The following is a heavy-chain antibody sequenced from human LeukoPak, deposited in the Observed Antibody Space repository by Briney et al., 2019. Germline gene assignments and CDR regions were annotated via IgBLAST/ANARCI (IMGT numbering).Heavy chain of an antibody. CDR3: AKTTMVRGTPFDY. CDR1: GYSISSGYY. V-gene: IGHV4-38-2*02. D-gene: IGHD3-10*01. Sequence: SETLSLTCTVSGYSISSGYYWGWIRQPPGRGLEWIGTIYHSGSTYYNPSLKSRVTISVDTSKNQFSLKLTSVTAADTAMYYCAKTTMVRGTPFDYWGQGTLVTVSS. J-gene: IGHJ4*02. CDR2: IYHSGST.